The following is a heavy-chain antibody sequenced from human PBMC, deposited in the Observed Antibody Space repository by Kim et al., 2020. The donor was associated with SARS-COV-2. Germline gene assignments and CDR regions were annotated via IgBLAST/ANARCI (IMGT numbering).Heavy chain of an antibody. CDR1: GGSMKSSSYY. D-gene: IGHD3-10*01. CDR2: TYYTGNT. J-gene: IGHJ5*02. CDR3: ARDHRGGLDR. V-gene: IGHV4-39*07. Sequence: SETLSLTCTVSGGSMKSSSYYWGWIRQSPGKGLEWIGSTYYTGNTYYTPSLKSRVTISVDMSKNQFSLKLSSVTAADTAVYYCARDHRGGLDRWGQGTLVTVSS.